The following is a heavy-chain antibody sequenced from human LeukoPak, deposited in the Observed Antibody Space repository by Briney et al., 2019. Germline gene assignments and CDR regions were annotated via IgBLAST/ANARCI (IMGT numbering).Heavy chain of an antibody. Sequence: GRSLRLSCAASGFTFSSYAMHWVRLAPGKGLEWVAVISYDGSNKYYADSVKGRLTISRDNSKNTLYLQMNSLRAEDTAVYYCAGSGYCSSTSCLKAFDYWGQGTLVTVSS. D-gene: IGHD2-2*03. CDR1: GFTFSSYA. CDR3: AGSGYCSSTSCLKAFDY. CDR2: ISYDGSNK. J-gene: IGHJ4*02. V-gene: IGHV3-30-3*01.